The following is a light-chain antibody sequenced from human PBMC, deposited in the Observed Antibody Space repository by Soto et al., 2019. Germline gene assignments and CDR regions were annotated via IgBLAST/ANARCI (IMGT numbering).Light chain of an antibody. V-gene: IGKV1-39*01. CDR1: QSISSY. J-gene: IGKJ1*01. Sequence: DTQMTQSPSSLSASVGDRVTITCRASQSISSYLNWYQQKPGKAPNLLIYAASSLQSGVPSRFSGSGSGTDFTLTISSLQPEDFATYYCQQSYSTPQTFGQGTKVDIK. CDR2: AAS. CDR3: QQSYSTPQT.